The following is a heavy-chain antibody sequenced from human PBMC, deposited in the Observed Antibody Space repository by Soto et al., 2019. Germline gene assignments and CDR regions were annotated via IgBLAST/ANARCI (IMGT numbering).Heavy chain of an antibody. J-gene: IGHJ4*02. CDR2: LTNSGGIT. D-gene: IGHD2-2*01. V-gene: IGHV3-23*01. Sequence: GGSLRLSCAASGFTFSNYAMTWVRQVPGKGLEWVSALTNSGGITHYADSVKGRFTISRDNSKNTLYLQMISLRAEDTAVYYCAKYLPPSTPYFDSWGQGTLVTVSS. CDR1: GFTFSNYA. CDR3: AKYLPPSTPYFDS.